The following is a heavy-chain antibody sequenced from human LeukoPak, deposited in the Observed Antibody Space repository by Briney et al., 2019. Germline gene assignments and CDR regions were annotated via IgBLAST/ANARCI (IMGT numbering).Heavy chain of an antibody. V-gene: IGHV1-18*01. CDR2: ISAYNGNT. D-gene: IGHD6-19*01. CDR3: ARDLRGWDDAFDI. CDR1: GYTFTNYG. J-gene: IGHJ3*02. Sequence: GASVKVSCKASGYTFTNYGISWVRQAPGQGLEWMGWISAYNGNTTYAQKLQGRVTMTTDTSTSTAYMELRSLRSDDTAVYYCARDLRGWDDAFDIWGQGTMVTVSS.